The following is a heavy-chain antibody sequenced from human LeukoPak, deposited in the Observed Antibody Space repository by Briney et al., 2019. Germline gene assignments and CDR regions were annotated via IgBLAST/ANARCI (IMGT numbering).Heavy chain of an antibody. CDR3: ARDLPGDRYAFDI. J-gene: IGHJ3*02. Sequence: QSGGSLRLSCAASGFTFSSYAMHWVRQAPGKGLKWVAVISYDGSNKYYADSVKGRFTISRDNAKNSLYLQMNSLRAEDTAVYYCARDLPGDRYAFDIWGQGTMVTVSS. CDR2: ISYDGSNK. D-gene: IGHD7-27*01. V-gene: IGHV3-30-3*01. CDR1: GFTFSSYA.